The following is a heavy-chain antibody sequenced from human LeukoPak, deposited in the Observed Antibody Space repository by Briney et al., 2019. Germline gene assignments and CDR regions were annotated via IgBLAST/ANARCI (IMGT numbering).Heavy chain of an antibody. V-gene: IGHV4-59*01. CDR3: ARQRHSSGRRFDY. Sequence: SETLSLTCTVSRGSITPYYWTWIRQPPGKGLEWIGYIYYSGSTKYNPSLESRVSISIDTSKNQLSLTLNSVTAADTAIYYCARQRHSSGRRFDYWGQGTLVTVSS. D-gene: IGHD6-19*01. J-gene: IGHJ4*02. CDR1: RGSITPYY. CDR2: IYYSGST.